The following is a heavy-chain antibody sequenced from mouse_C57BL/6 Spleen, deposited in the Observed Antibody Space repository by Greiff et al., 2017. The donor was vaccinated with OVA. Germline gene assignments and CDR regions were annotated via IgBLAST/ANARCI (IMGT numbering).Heavy chain of an antibody. D-gene: IGHD2-4*01. CDR1: GYTFTDHT. V-gene: IGHV1-78*01. CDR3: ARSGDYLYYYAKDC. J-gene: IGHJ4*01. CDR2: IYPRDGST. Sequence: VQLQQPDAELVKPGASVKLSCKASGYTFTDHTIHWMKQRPEQGLEWIGYIYPRDGSTKYNEKFKGKATLTADKSSSTAYMQLNSLTSEDSAVYVCARSGDYLYYYAKDCWGQGTSVTVSA.